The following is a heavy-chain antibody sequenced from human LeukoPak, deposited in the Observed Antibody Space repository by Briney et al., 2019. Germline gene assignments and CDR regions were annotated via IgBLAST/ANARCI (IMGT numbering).Heavy chain of an antibody. J-gene: IGHJ4*02. CDR2: ISYDGSNK. CDR3: ARQSSVTRSGRYS. D-gene: IGHD4-17*01. V-gene: IGHV3-30*03. Sequence: GGSLRLSCAASGFTFSSYGMHWVRQAPGKGLEWVAVISYDGSNKYYADSVKGRFTISRDNSKNTLYLQMNSLRPEDTAVYYCARQSSVTRSGRYSWGQGTLVTVSS. CDR1: GFTFSSYG.